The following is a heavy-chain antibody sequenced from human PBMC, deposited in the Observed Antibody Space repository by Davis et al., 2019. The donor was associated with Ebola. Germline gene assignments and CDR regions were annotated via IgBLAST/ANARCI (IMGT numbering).Heavy chain of an antibody. V-gene: IGHV3-33*01. Sequence: GGSLRLSCAASRFTFSSYGMPWVRQAPGKGLEWVAVIWYDGSNKYYADSVKGRCTISRDNSKHTLYLQMNSLRAEDTAVYYCARDRCSSISCYYDYWGQGTLVTVSS. CDR3: ARDRCSSISCYYDY. CDR2: IWYDGSNK. D-gene: IGHD2-2*01. J-gene: IGHJ4*02. CDR1: RFTFSSYG.